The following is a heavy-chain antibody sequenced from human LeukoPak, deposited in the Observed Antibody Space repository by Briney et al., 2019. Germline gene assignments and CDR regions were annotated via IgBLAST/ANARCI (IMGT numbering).Heavy chain of an antibody. CDR1: GFTFSGNW. J-gene: IGHJ2*01. V-gene: IGHV3-7*01. Sequence: GGSLRVSCEASGFTFSGNWMSWVRQAPGKGLEWVASINPDGSQKLYVDSVKGRFTIPRDNTKGSLYLQMNSLGAEDTAMYYCAKLLGTATTYESSGARTRFTVSSGSASAPTLLDL. CDR3: AKLLGTATTYESSGARTRFTVSSGSASAPTLLDL. CDR2: INPDGSQK. D-gene: IGHD5-24*01.